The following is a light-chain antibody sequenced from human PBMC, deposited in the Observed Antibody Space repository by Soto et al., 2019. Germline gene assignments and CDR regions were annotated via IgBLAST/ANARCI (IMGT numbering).Light chain of an antibody. CDR2: DVT. Sequence: QSVLTQPASVSGSPGQSITISCAGTSSDVGGYNYVSWYQQLPGKAPQLVIYDVTHRPSGVSDRFSGSRSGNTASLTISGLQAEDEADYYCTSFTSGSTPYVLGTGTEVTVL. CDR1: SSDVGGYNY. V-gene: IGLV2-14*03. CDR3: TSFTSGSTPYV. J-gene: IGLJ1*01.